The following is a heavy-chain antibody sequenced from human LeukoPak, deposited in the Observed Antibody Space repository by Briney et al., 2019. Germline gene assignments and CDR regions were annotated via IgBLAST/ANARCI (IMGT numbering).Heavy chain of an antibody. J-gene: IGHJ2*01. CDR2: IYYSGST. CDR3: ARWKSMAVGTSMLWYFDL. Sequence: SETLSLTCTVSGGSISGYYWNWIRQPPGKGLELIGYIYYSGSTKYYPSLKSRVTMSVATSKNQFSLKLSSVTAADTAVYYCARWKSMAVGTSMLWYFDLWGRGTLVTVSS. D-gene: IGHD2-8*01. CDR1: GGSISGYY. V-gene: IGHV4-59*01.